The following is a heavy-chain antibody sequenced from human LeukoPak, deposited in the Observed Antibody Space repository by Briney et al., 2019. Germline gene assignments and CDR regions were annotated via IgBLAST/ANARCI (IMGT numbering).Heavy chain of an antibody. CDR3: AKDPYCTRYFDY. J-gene: IGHJ4*02. Sequence: GGSLRLSCAASGFTFSSHALSWVRQAPGKGLEWVSSLSGSGYNTYYADSVKGRFTISRDNSKNTVYLQMNSLRAEDTAVYYCAKDPYCTRYFDYWGQGTLVTVSS. CDR1: GFTFSSHA. CDR2: LSGSGYNT. D-gene: IGHD2-2*01. V-gene: IGHV3-23*01.